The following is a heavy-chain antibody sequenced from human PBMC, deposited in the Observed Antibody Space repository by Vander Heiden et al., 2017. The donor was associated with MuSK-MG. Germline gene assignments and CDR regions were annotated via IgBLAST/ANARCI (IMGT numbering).Heavy chain of an antibody. CDR3: ARDVVAPGLAFDF. D-gene: IGHD2-15*01. CDR2: LSFTGGDI. CDR1: GFMFSDYY. J-gene: IGHJ4*02. V-gene: IGHV3-11*01. Sequence: QVQLVESGGGLVKPGGSLRLSCAASGFMFSDYYISWIRQAPGGGPEWFSYLSFTGGDIHYADSVKGRFTISRDNAKNLLYLQMNSLRADDTAIYYCARDVVAPGLAFDFWGQGTLVTVSS.